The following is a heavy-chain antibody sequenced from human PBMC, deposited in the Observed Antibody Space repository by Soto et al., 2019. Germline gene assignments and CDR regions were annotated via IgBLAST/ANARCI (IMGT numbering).Heavy chain of an antibody. D-gene: IGHD6-13*01. Sequence: PSETLSLTCAVYGGSFSGYYWSWIRQPPGKGLEWIGEINHSGSTNYNPSLKSRVTISVDTSKNQFSLKLSSVTAADTAVYYCARAGGSSWSTHRIDYRGQGTRFTASS. CDR2: INHSGST. CDR1: GGSFSGYY. CDR3: ARAGGSSWSTHRIDY. V-gene: IGHV4-34*01. J-gene: IGHJ4*02.